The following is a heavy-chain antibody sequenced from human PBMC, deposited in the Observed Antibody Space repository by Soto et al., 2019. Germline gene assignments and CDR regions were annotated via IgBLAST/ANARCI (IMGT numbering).Heavy chain of an antibody. J-gene: IGHJ4*02. V-gene: IGHV3-15*07. CDR3: ASVPDSSGPT. CDR1: RFNFSAAW. D-gene: IGHD6-19*01. CDR2: ITPKSEGETA. Sequence: EMQLVQSGGGLVKPGGSLRLSCVASRFNFSAAWLNWIRQAPGKGLEWVGRITPKSEGETADYTAPVRGRFTISRDDSKTTLHLQMDSLKTADTAVYYCASVPDSSGPTWGLGVLVTVSS.